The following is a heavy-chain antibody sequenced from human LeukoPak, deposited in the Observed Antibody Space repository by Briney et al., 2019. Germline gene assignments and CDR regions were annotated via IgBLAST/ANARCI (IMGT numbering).Heavy chain of an antibody. V-gene: IGHV4-59*01. CDR2: IYYTGSN. J-gene: IGHJ4*02. D-gene: IGHD5-12*01. CDR1: GDSISTYY. Sequence: MSSETLSLTCTVSGDSISTYYWGWFRQPPGKGVEGIGYIYYTGSNNYSPSLKSRVTIAVDTSKNQFSLKVTSVTAADTAVYYCTRGPGWLPDYWGQGTLVTVSP. CDR3: TRGPGWLPDY.